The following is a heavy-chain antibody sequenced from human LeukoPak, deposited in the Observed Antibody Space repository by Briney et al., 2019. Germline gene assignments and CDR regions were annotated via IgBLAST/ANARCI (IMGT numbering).Heavy chain of an antibody. J-gene: IGHJ5*02. CDR1: GYSFTSYW. V-gene: IGHV5-51*01. CDR3: ARRKRAYYDIFYWFDP. CDR2: IYPGDSDT. D-gene: IGHD3-9*01. Sequence: GESLKISCKGSGYSFTSYWIGWVRQMPGKGLECMGIIYPGDSDTRYSPSFQGQVTISADRSISTAYLQWSSLKASDTAMYYCARRKRAYYDIFYWFDPWGQGTLVTVSS.